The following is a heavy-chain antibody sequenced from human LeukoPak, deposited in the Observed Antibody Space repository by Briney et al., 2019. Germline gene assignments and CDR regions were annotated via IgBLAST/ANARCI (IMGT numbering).Heavy chain of an antibody. CDR3: ANHGYNASGDY. Sequence: PGGSLRLSCAASGFTFSSYGMHWVRQAPGKGLEWVAVISYDGSNKYYADSVKGRFTISRDNSKNTLYLQMNSLRAEDTAVYYCANHGYNASGDYWGQGTLVTVSS. CDR2: ISYDGSNK. J-gene: IGHJ4*02. D-gene: IGHD5-24*01. V-gene: IGHV3-30*18. CDR1: GFTFSSYG.